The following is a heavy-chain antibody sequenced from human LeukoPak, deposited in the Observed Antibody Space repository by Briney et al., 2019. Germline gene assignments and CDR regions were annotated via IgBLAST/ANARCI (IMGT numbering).Heavy chain of an antibody. V-gene: IGHV1-2*02. CDR3: ARDGTSTDDY. CDR2: TNPNSGGT. CDR1: GYTFTGYY. D-gene: IGHD2-2*01. J-gene: IGHJ4*02. Sequence: GASVKVSCKASGYTFTGYYMHWVRQAPGQGLEWMGWTNPNSGGTNYAQNFQGRFTVTTDSSTSTAYMELRNLRSDDTAVYYCARDGTSTDDYWGQGTLVTVSS.